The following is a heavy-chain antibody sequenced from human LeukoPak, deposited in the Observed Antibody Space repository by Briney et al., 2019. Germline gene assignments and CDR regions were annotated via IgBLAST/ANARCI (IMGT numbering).Heavy chain of an antibody. D-gene: IGHD5-12*01. CDR3: ARGVYSGYDFYYFDY. CDR1: GFTFSSYW. V-gene: IGHV3-7*03. Sequence: PGGSLRLSCAAPGFTFSSYWMSWVRQAPGKGLEWVANIKQDGSEKYYVDSVKGRFTISRDNAKNSLYLQMNSLRAEDTAVYYCARGVYSGYDFYYFDYWGQGTLVTVSS. J-gene: IGHJ4*02. CDR2: IKQDGSEK.